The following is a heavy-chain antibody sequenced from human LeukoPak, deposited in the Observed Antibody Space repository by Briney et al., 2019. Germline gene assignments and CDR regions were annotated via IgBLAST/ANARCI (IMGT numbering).Heavy chain of an antibody. CDR2: IRSKANSYAT. CDR1: GFTFSGSA. CDR3: TRSTVKAIDYFDY. D-gene: IGHD4-17*01. J-gene: IGHJ4*02. Sequence: GGSLRLSCAASGFTFSGSAMHWVRQASGKGLEWVGRIRSKANSYATAYAASVKGRFTISRDDSENTAYLQMNSLKTEDTAVYYCTRSTVKAIDYFDYWGQGNLVTVSS. V-gene: IGHV3-73*01.